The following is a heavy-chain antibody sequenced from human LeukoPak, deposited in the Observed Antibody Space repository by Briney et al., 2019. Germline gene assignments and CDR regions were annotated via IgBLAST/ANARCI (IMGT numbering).Heavy chain of an antibody. Sequence: PSETLSLTCTVSGGSISSYYWSWIRQPAGKGLEWIGRIYTSGSTNYNPSLKSRVTMSVDTSKNQFSLKLSSVTAADTAVYYCARWAASGYSSGWYNARGWYFDYWGQGTLVTVSS. CDR3: ARWAASGYSSGWYNARGWYFDY. V-gene: IGHV4-4*07. J-gene: IGHJ4*02. CDR1: GGSISSYY. CDR2: IYTSGST. D-gene: IGHD6-19*01.